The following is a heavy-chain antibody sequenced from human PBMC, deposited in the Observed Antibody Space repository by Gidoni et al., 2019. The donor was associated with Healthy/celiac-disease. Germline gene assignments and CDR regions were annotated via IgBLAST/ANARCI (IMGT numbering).Heavy chain of an antibody. CDR2: ISAYNGNT. Sequence: QVQLVQSGAEVKKPGASVKVSCKASGYTFTSYGISWVRQAPGQGLEWMGWISAYNGNTNYAQKLQGRVTMTTDTSRSTAYMELRSLRSDDTAVYYCARDRGVVVVVGGYYMDVWGKGTTVTVSS. D-gene: IGHD2-15*01. V-gene: IGHV1-18*04. J-gene: IGHJ6*03. CDR3: ARDRGVVVVVGGYYMDV. CDR1: GYTFTSYG.